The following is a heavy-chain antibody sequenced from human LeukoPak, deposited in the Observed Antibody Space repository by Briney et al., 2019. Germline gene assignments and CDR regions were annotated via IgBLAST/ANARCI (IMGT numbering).Heavy chain of an antibody. D-gene: IGHD6-19*01. J-gene: IGHJ4*02. CDR2: IYYSGST. V-gene: IGHV4-59*06. Sequence: SETLSLTCTVSGGSITTYYWSWIRQHPGKGLEWIGYIYYSGSTYYNPSLKSRVTISVDTSKNQFSLKLSSVTAADTAVYYCARRNGWYEGLDYWGQGTLVTVSS. CDR1: GGSITTYY. CDR3: ARRNGWYEGLDY.